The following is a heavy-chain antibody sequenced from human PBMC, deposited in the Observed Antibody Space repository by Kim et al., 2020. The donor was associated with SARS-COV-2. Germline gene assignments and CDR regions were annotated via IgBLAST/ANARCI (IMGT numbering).Heavy chain of an antibody. J-gene: IGHJ6*02. D-gene: IGHD3-3*01. V-gene: IGHV3-48*03. Sequence: GGSLRLSCAASGFTFSSYEMNWVRQAPGKGLEWVSYISSSGSTIYYADSVKGRFTISRDNAKNSLYLQMNSLRAEDTAVYYCAREQSEWLFKTYYYYGMDVWGQGTTVTVSS. CDR3: AREQSEWLFKTYYYYGMDV. CDR1: GFTFSSYE. CDR2: ISSSGSTI.